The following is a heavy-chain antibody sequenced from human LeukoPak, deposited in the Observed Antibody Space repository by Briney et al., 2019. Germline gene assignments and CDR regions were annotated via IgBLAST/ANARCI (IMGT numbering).Heavy chain of an antibody. CDR3: ARVMNHWYSSSWYVIDY. J-gene: IGHJ4*02. D-gene: IGHD6-13*01. CDR1: GGSISSYY. V-gene: IGHV4-59*01. CDR2: IYYSGST. Sequence: PSETLSLTCTASGGSISSYYWSWIRQPPGKGLEWIGYIYYSGSTNYNPSLKSRVTISVDTSKNQFSLKLSSVTAADTAVYYCARVMNHWYSSSWYVIDYWGQGTLVTVSS.